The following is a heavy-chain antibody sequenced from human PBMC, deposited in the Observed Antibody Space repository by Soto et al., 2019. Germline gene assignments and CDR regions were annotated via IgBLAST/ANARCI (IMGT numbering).Heavy chain of an antibody. CDR1: GYTFTSYA. CDR3: AIYDILTAYCFDY. Sequence: ASVKVSCKASGYTFTSYAIHWVRQAPGQRLEWMGWINGGNGDTKYSQKFQGRVTITRDTSASTAYMELSSLRSEDTAVYYCAIYDILTAYCFDYWGQGTLVTVSS. CDR2: INGGNGDT. V-gene: IGHV1-3*01. J-gene: IGHJ4*02. D-gene: IGHD3-9*01.